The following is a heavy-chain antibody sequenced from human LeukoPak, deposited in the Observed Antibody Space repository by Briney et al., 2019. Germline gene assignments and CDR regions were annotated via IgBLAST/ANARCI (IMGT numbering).Heavy chain of an antibody. CDR1: GFTFGDYA. D-gene: IGHD2-2*02. V-gene: IGHV3-49*04. CDR2: VRSTPYGGTT. Sequence: GGSLRLTCTASGFTFGDYAITWVRQAPGERLEWVGLVRSTPYGGTTEYAASVKARLSISRDDSKSTAYLDINSLKIEDTAVYYCSRADTIPGVTYWFASWG. CDR3: SRADTIPGVTYWFAS. J-gene: IGHJ5*01.